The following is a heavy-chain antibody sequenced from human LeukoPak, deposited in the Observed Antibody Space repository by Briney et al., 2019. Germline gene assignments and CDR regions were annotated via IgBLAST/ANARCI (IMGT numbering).Heavy chain of an antibody. Sequence: PSETLSLTCTVSGGSISNGDYYWSWIRQPPGKGLEWIGYIYYSGSTYYNPSLKSRVTISVDTSKNQFSLKLSSVTAADTAVYYCARAPILRFLEWFIDYWGQGTLVTVSS. CDR3: ARAPILRFLEWFIDY. V-gene: IGHV4-30-4*08. D-gene: IGHD3-3*01. CDR1: GGSISNGDYY. CDR2: IYYSGST. J-gene: IGHJ4*02.